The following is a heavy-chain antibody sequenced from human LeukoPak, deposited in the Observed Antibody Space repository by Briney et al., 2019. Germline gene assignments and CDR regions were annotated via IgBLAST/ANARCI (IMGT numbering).Heavy chain of an antibody. J-gene: IGHJ6*04. D-gene: IGHD3-9*01. Sequence: SETLSLTCTVSGGSVSSGSYYWSWIRQPPGKGLEWIGYIYYSGSTNYNPSLKSRVTISVDTSKNQFSLKLSSVTAADTAVYYCARTPGKYDILTGYFYYYGMDVWGKGTTVTVSS. V-gene: IGHV4-61*01. CDR1: GGSVSSGSYY. CDR3: ARTPGKYDILTGYFYYYGMDV. CDR2: IYYSGST.